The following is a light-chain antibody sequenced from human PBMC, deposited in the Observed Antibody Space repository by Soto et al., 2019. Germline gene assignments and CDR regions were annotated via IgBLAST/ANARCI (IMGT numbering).Light chain of an antibody. J-gene: IGLJ2*01. CDR3: AAWDDSLNGVV. Sequence: QSALTQPPSASGSPGQSVTISCTGTSSDVGGYNYVSWYQQHPGKAPKLMIYEVSKRPSGVPDRFSGSKSGTSASLAISGLQSEDEADYYCAAWDDSLNGVVFGGGTKLTVL. CDR1: SSDVGGYNY. CDR2: EVS. V-gene: IGLV2-8*01.